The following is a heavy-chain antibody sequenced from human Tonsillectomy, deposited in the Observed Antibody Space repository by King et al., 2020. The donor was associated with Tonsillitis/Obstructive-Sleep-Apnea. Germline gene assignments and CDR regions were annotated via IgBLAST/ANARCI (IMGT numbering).Heavy chain of an antibody. CDR1: GGSISSYY. D-gene: IGHD1-26*01. CDR2: IYYSGST. V-gene: IGHV4-59*01. J-gene: IGHJ4*02. CDR3: ARDASGRYSERHFDY. Sequence: QLQESGPGLVKPSETLSLTCTVSGGSISSYYWSWIRQPPGKGLEWIGFIYYSGSTNYNPSLKHRVTISLDTSKNQVSLKLSSVTAADTAVYYCARDASGRYSERHFDYWGQGTLVTVSS.